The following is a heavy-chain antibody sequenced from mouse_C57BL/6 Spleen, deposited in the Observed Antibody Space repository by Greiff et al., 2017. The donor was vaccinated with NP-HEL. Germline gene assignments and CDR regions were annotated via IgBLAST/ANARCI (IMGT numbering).Heavy chain of an antibody. Sequence: VKLLESGAELVKPGASVKISCKASGYAFSSYWMNWVKQRPGKGLEWIGQIYPGDGDTNYNGKFKGKATLTADKSSSTAYMQLSSLTSEDSAVYFCAREGLRLENYFDYWGQGTTLTVSS. V-gene: IGHV1-80*01. CDR1: GYAFSSYW. CDR2: IYPGDGDT. J-gene: IGHJ2*01. D-gene: IGHD2-2*01. CDR3: AREGLRLENYFDY.